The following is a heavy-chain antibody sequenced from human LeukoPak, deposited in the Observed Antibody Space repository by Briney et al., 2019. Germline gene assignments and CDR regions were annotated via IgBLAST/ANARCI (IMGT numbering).Heavy chain of an antibody. CDR1: GFSISSGYY. D-gene: IGHD1-14*01. V-gene: IGHV4-38-2*02. Sequence: SETLSLTCTVSGFSISSGYYWGWIRQPPGKGLEWSGNIYRSGTTYYNPSLKSRVSISADSPNDQFSLKLTSVTAADTAVYYCARGASGNLKVNWFDPWGQGTLVTVSS. CDR2: IYRSGTT. J-gene: IGHJ5*02. CDR3: ARGASGNLKVNWFDP.